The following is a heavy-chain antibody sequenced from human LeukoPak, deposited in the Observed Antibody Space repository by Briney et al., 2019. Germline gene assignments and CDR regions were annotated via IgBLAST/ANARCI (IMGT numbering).Heavy chain of an antibody. CDR2: IKHDGSEK. J-gene: IGHJ3*01. CDR3: AREVPGVMVAFDL. V-gene: IGHV3-7*01. CDR1: GFTFSGYW. Sequence: GGSLRLSCSASGFTFSGYWMTWVRQASGKGLEWVASIKHDGSEKYYVDSVKGRFTISRDNAKNSLSLQLDSLRVEDTAVYYCAREVPGVMVAFDLWGQGTMVTVSP. D-gene: IGHD2-2*01.